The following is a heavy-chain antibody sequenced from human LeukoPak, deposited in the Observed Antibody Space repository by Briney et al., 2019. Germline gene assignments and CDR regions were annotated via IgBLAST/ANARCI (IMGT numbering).Heavy chain of an antibody. Sequence: GGSLRLSCAASGFTFSDHGMHWVRQAPGKGLEWVAGIWFDGSKRYYADSLKGRFTISRDNSKNTLYLQMNSLRAEDTAVYYCARVGQRYSSSLGNNWFDPWGQGTLVTVSS. J-gene: IGHJ5*02. V-gene: IGHV3-33*01. CDR3: ARVGQRYSSSLGNNWFDP. D-gene: IGHD6-6*01. CDR2: IWFDGSKR. CDR1: GFTFSDHG.